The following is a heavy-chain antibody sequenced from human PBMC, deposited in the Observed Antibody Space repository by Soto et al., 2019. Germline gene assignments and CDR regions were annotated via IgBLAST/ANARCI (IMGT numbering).Heavy chain of an antibody. J-gene: IGHJ6*01. CDR3: ARSSGGYSYNGMDV. D-gene: IGHD1-26*01. CDR1: GYTFTGYY. Sequence: ASVKVSCKASGYTFTGYYIPWVRQAPGQGLEWMGWINPKSGDTKYAQKFQGRVTVTRDTSISTAYMELSRLRADDTAVYYCARSSGGYSYNGMDVWGQGTTVTVSS. V-gene: IGHV1-2*02. CDR2: INPKSGDT.